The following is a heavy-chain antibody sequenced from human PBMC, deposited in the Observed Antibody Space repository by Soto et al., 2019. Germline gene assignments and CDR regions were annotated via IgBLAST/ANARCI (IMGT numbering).Heavy chain of an antibody. CDR3: ARHYSSGSRNWFDP. CDR1: GGSISSSSYY. Sequence: SETLSLTCTVSGGSISSSSYYWGWIRQPPGKGLEWIGSIYYSGSTYYNPSLKSRVTISVDTSKNQFSLKLSSVTAADTAVFYCARHYSSGSRNWFDPWGQGTLVTVSS. D-gene: IGHD6-19*01. CDR2: IYYSGST. V-gene: IGHV4-39*01. J-gene: IGHJ5*02.